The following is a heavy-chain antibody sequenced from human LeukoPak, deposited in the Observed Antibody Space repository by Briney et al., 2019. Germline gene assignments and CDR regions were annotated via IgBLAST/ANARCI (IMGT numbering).Heavy chain of an antibody. CDR1: GFTFSSYA. V-gene: IGHV3-64*01. J-gene: IGHJ6*02. CDR2: ISSNGGST. Sequence: GGSLRLSCAASGFTFSSYAMHWVRQAPGKGLEYVSAISSNGGSTYCANSVKGRFTISRDNSKNTLYLQMGSLRAEDMAVYYCARDVVEMATTSYGMDVWGQGTTVTVSS. CDR3: ARDVVEMATTSYGMDV. D-gene: IGHD5-12*01.